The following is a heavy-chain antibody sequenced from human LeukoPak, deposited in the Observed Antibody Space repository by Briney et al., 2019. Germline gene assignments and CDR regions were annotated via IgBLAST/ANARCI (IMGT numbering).Heavy chain of an antibody. D-gene: IGHD5-18*01. Sequence: ASVKVSCKASGYTFTNYYMHWVRQAPGQGLEWMGINDPSGGSTTYAQKFQGRVTMTRDTSTSTVYMELTSLRSEDTAMYYCARDWGIQQWPPSYFDYWGQGTLVTVSS. CDR3: ARDWGIQQWPPSYFDY. CDR2: NDPSGGST. V-gene: IGHV1-46*01. CDR1: GYTFTNYY. J-gene: IGHJ4*02.